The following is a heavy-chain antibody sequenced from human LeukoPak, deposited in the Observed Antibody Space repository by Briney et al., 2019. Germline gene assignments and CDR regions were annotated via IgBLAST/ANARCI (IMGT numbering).Heavy chain of an antibody. CDR2: INHSGST. J-gene: IGHJ4*02. CDR1: GGSFSGYY. CDR3: ARENSGYSYGYYFDY. D-gene: IGHD5-18*01. V-gene: IGHV4-34*01. Sequence: PSETLSLTCAVYGGSFSGYYWSWIRQPPGKGLEWIGEINHSGSTNYNPSLKSRVTISVDTSKNQYSLKLSSVTAADTAVYYCARENSGYSYGYYFDYWGQGTLVTVSS.